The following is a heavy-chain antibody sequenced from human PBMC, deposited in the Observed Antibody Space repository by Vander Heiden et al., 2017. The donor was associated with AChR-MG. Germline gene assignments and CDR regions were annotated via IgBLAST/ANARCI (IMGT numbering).Heavy chain of an antibody. CDR1: GFTFRGSA. J-gene: IGHJ4*02. V-gene: IGHV3-73*02. Sequence: EVQLVESGGAFVQPGGSLKLSCAASGFTFRGSAMHWVRQASGKGLGWVGRIRSKANSYATAYAASVKGRFTISRDDSKNTAYLQMNSLKTEDTAVYYCTLPGYSGKNRDYWGQGTLVTVSS. D-gene: IGHD1-26*01. CDR2: IRSKANSYAT. CDR3: TLPGYSGKNRDY.